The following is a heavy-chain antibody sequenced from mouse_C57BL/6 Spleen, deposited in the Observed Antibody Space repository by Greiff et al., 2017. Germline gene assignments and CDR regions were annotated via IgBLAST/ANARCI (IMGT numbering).Heavy chain of an antibody. Sequence: QVQLQQPGAELVRPGSSVKLSCKASGYTFTSYWMHWVKQRPIPGLEWIGNIDPSDSDTHYNQKFKDKATLTVDKSSITTYRQLRSLRCEDSAVYYCARLGDYDGCAYWGQGTLVTVSA. V-gene: IGHV1-52*01. CDR3: ARLGDYDGCAY. CDR2: IDPSDSDT. CDR1: GYTFTSYW. D-gene: IGHD2-4*01. J-gene: IGHJ3*01.